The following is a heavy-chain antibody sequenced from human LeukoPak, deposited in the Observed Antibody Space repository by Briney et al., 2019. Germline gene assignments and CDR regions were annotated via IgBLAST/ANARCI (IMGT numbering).Heavy chain of an antibody. J-gene: IGHJ5*02. Sequence: ESGPTLVKPTQTLTLTCTFSGFSLSTSGVGVGWIRQPPGKALEWLALIYWDDDKRYSPSLKSRLTITKDTSKNQVVLTMTTMDPVDTATYYCAHRLGYCSSTSCYNWFDPWGQGTLVTVSS. CDR3: AHRLGYCSSTSCYNWFDP. D-gene: IGHD2-2*01. CDR2: IYWDDDK. V-gene: IGHV2-5*02. CDR1: GFSLSTSGVG.